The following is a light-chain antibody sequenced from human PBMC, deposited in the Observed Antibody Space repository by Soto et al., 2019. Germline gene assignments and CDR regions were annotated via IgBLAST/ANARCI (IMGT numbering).Light chain of an antibody. V-gene: IGKV1-5*03. CDR1: QSISSW. J-gene: IGKJ3*01. Sequence: DIQMTQSPSTLSASVGDRVTITCRASQSISSWLAWYQQKPWKAPKLLIYKASSLESGVPSRFSGSGSGTEFTLTISSLQPDDFATYYCQQYNSYSSFTFGPGTKVDIK. CDR2: KAS. CDR3: QQYNSYSSFT.